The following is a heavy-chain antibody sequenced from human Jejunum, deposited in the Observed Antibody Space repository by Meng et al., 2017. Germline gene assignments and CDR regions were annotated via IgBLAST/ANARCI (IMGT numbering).Heavy chain of an antibody. CDR2: IYHGGDT. D-gene: IGHD2-15*01. CDR1: GDSISSNNR. J-gene: IGHJ4*02. CDR3: ARDWGCRDGYCFSGLLEF. V-gene: IGHV4-4*02. Sequence: QVQLQESGPGLVRPSGTLTLTCSASGDSISSNNRWTWVRQPPGRGLEWIGEIYHGGDTNYNPSLTSPVTISVDKSKNQFTLRLNSVTAADTAIYYCARDWGCRDGYCFSGLLEFWGQGILVTVSS.